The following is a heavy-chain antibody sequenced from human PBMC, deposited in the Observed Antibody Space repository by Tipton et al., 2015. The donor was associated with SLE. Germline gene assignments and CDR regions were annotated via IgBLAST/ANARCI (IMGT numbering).Heavy chain of an antibody. J-gene: IGHJ4*02. Sequence: TLSLTCAVSGYSISSDYYWGWIRQPPGKGLEWIGTIYHVGTTYYNPPLKSRLVISLDTSKNHFSLRLSSVTAADTAVYYCARERGNYDFWSGPHYFDSWGQGTLVTVSS. D-gene: IGHD3-3*01. CDR2: IYHVGTT. CDR1: GYSISSDYY. CDR3: ARERGNYDFWSGPHYFDS. V-gene: IGHV4-38-2*02.